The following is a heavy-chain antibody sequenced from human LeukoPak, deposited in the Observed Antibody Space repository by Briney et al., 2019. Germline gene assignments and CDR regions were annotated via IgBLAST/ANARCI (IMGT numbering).Heavy chain of an antibody. CDR3: ARGPPDQLVFRSDY. V-gene: IGHV3-21*01. CDR1: GFTFSSYI. J-gene: IGHJ4*02. CDR2: ISSSSSDI. D-gene: IGHD2-2*01. Sequence: GGSLRLSCAASGFTFSSYIMSWVRQAPGKGLEWVSSISSSSSDIYYAASVRGRFAISRDNTKNSLYMQMNSLRAEDTAVYYCARGPPDQLVFRSDYWGQGTLVTVSS.